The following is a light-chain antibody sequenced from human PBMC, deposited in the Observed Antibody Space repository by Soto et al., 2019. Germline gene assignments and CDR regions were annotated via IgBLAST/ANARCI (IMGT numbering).Light chain of an antibody. Sequence: EIGLTQSPGTLSLSPGERATLACRASQSVSNNDLAWYQQKPCQAPRLLIHGASNRATGIPDRFIGSGSGTDFDLTISRLEAEDFARYYCQNYGGSSPRFTCGPGTKVDI. CDR2: GAS. CDR3: QNYGGSSPRFT. V-gene: IGKV3-20*01. J-gene: IGKJ3*01. CDR1: QSVSNND.